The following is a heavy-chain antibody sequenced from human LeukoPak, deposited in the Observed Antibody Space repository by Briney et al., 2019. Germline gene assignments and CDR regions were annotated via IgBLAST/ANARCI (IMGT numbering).Heavy chain of an antibody. D-gene: IGHD6-6*01. CDR3: ATGSITHTRDP. V-gene: IGHV1-2*02. Sequence: ASVKVSCQASGYTSTDFYLNWVRQAPGRGLEWMGWTNPYSGATINAQRFQDRVTLTWDTSIGTGYMELTRLTSDDTAVYYCATGSITHTRDPWGQGTLVTVSS. CDR2: TNPYSGAT. J-gene: IGHJ5*02. CDR1: GYTSTDFY.